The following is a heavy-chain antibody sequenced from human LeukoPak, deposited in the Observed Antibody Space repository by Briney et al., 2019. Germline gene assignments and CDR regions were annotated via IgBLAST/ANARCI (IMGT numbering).Heavy chain of an antibody. Sequence: GGSLRLSCEASGFSFSIYNMNWVCLAPGKGLEWVSAISGSSSHVWYADSVKGRFTSSRDNAKNSLYLQMSSLRVEDTAVYYCARDQYYSDSSGYPYDIWGQGTMVTVSS. CDR3: ARDQYYSDSSGYPYDI. CDR1: GFSFSIYN. CDR2: ISGSSSHV. D-gene: IGHD3-22*01. V-gene: IGHV3-21*01. J-gene: IGHJ3*02.